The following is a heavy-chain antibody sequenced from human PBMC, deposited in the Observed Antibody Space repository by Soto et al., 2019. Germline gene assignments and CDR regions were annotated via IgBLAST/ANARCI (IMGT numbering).Heavy chain of an antibody. CDR1: GFTFSSYA. Sequence: EGPLLESGGGLVQPGGSLRLSCAASGFTFSSYAMTWVRQAPGKGLEWVSSISGSGISTYYAHSVKGRFTISRDNSKNTLYLQMNSLRAEDAAVYYCAKSAGSNAYYPNDYWGQGTLVTVSS. D-gene: IGHD3-16*01. CDR3: AKSAGSNAYYPNDY. CDR2: ISGSGIST. V-gene: IGHV3-23*01. J-gene: IGHJ4*02.